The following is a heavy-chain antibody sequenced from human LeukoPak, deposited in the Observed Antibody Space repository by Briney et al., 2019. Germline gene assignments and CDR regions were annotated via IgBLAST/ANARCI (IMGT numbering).Heavy chain of an antibody. V-gene: IGHV1-2*04. CDR3: ARDADSSCMDV. CDR2: TNPNSGGT. CDR1: GYTFTLYY. Sequence: ASVTVSSTGPGYTFTLYYMPWVRQAPGQGHGWMGWTNPNSGGTNYAQKLPGWVTMTRDTSISTAYMELSRLRSDDTAVYYCARDADSSCMDVWGKGTTVTVSS. J-gene: IGHJ6*04. D-gene: IGHD6-19*01.